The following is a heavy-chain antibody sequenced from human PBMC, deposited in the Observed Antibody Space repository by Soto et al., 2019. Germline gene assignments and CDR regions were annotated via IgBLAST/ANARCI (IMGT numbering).Heavy chain of an antibody. CDR1: GYTFTSYG. Sequence: QVQLVQSGPDLKRPGASMKVSCKASGYTFTSYGISWVQQATGQGLEWMAWISPLKGRTQYSQKAQGRVTLSTDTSSNTAYMEMTTLRVDDTAVYYCAMDYGDRPEYFKHWGQGTLVTVS. D-gene: IGHD4-17*01. J-gene: IGHJ1*01. V-gene: IGHV1-18*04. CDR2: ISPLKGRT. CDR3: AMDYGDRPEYFKH.